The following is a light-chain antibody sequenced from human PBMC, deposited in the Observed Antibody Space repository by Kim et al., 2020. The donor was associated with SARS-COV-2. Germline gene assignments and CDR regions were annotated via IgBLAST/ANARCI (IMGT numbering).Light chain of an antibody. CDR1: QKITSNY. CDR3: QKYDDAPWT. J-gene: IGKJ1*01. CDR2: GAS. Sequence: EIVLTQSPDTLSLSPGERATLSCRASQKITSNYLAWFQQKPGQAPSLLIYGASSRAAGVPDRFSGSGSETDLTLTISRLEPEDIAVYYCQKYDDAPWTFGQGTKVDIK. V-gene: IGKV3-20*01.